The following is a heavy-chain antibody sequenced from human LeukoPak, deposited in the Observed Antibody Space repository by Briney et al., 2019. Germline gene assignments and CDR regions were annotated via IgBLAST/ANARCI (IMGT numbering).Heavy chain of an antibody. D-gene: IGHD1/OR15-1a*01. CDR2: ISDSGGST. CDR1: GFTFSGFA. J-gene: IGHJ4*02. CDR3: AKSHSVEQRGYFDY. Sequence: GGSLRLFCAASGFTFSGFAMSWVRQAPGKGLEWVSTISDSGGSTYYADSVKGRFTISRDNSKDTLYVQLNNLRAEDAAVYYCAKSHSVEQRGYFDYWGQGTLVTVSS. V-gene: IGHV3-23*01.